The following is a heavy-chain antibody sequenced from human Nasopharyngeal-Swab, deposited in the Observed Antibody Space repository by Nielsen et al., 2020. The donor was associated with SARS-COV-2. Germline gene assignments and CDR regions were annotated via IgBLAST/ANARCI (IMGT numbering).Heavy chain of an antibody. V-gene: IGHV3-23*01. CDR1: GFTFSSYA. Sequence: ESLKISCAASGFTFSSYAMSWVRQAPGKGLEWVSAISGSGGSTYYADSVKGRFTISGDNSKNTLYLQMNSLRAEDTAVYYCAKLGYGGFDYWGQGTLVTVSS. CDR3: AKLGYGGFDY. J-gene: IGHJ4*02. CDR2: ISGSGGST. D-gene: IGHD2-2*03.